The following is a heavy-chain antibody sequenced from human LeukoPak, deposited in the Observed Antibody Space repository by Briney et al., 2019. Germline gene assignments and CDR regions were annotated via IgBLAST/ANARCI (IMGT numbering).Heavy chain of an antibody. J-gene: IGHJ4*01. CDR3: ARGAVATNYFDF. CDR1: GYSFASFW. V-gene: IGHV5-51*01. D-gene: IGHD5-24*01. CDR2: IYPGDSDT. Sequence: GESLKISCEGSGYSFASFWIGWVRQMPGKGLEWMGVIYPGDSDTRYSPAFQGQVTISADKSIRTAYLQWSSLKASDTAMYYCARGAVATNYFDFWGHGTLVTVSS.